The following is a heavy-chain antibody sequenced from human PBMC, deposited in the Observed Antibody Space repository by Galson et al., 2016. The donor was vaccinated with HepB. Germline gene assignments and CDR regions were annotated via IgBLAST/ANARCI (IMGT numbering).Heavy chain of an antibody. CDR3: ARASGYHYVSWFDP. CDR2: IIAIFGTA. D-gene: IGHD3-16*01. V-gene: IGHV1-69*13. CDR1: GGIFNSYG. Sequence: SVKVSCKASGGIFNSYGITWVRQAPGQGLEWMGGIIAIFGTANYTQKFQGRVTITADESTSTVYMELSSLRSEVTAVYYCARASGYHYVSWFDPWGQGTLVTVSS. J-gene: IGHJ5*02.